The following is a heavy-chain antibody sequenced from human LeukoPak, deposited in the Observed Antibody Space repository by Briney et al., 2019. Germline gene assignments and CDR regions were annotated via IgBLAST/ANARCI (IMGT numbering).Heavy chain of an antibody. D-gene: IGHD2-15*01. V-gene: IGHV4-59*01. CDR1: GGSISSYY. CDR3: ARGSARGWWYIDY. CDR2: IYYSGST. J-gene: IGHJ4*02. Sequence: SETLSLTCTVSGGSISSYYWSWIRQPPGKGLEWLGYIYYSGSTNYTPSLKSRVTISVDTSKNQFSLKLSSVTAADTAVYYCARGSARGWWYIDYWGQGTLVTVSS.